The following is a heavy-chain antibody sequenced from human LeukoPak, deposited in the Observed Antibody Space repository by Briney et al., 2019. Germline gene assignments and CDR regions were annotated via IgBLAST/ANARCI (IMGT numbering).Heavy chain of an antibody. J-gene: IGHJ6*03. Sequence: GGSLSLSCAASGLTFSIYSMNWVRQAPGKGLEWVSYIGSSSSTIYYADSVKGRFTISRDNAKHTLYLQMNSLRAEDTAVYYCARGARPAATYYYYYYMDVWGKGTTVTVSS. CDR2: IGSSSSTI. CDR3: ARGARPAATYYYYYYMDV. V-gene: IGHV3-48*04. CDR1: GLTFSIYS. D-gene: IGHD2-2*01.